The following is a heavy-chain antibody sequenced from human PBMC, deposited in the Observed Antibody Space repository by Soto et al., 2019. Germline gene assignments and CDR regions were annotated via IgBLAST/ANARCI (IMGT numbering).Heavy chain of an antibody. CDR2: IYHSGST. J-gene: IGHJ6*02. CDR1: GGSISSSKW. V-gene: IGHV4-4*02. CDR3: ASGEPIAAAGSYYYGMDG. Sequence: PSETVSFTCSGSGGSISSSKWWSWVRQPPGKGLEWIGEIYHSGSTNYNPSLKSRVTTSVDKSKNQFSLKLSSVTAADTAVYYCASGEPIAAAGSYYYGMDGWGQGTTVTVSS. D-gene: IGHD6-13*01.